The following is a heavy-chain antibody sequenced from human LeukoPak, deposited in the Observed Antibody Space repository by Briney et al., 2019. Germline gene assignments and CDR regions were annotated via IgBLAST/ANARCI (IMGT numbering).Heavy chain of an antibody. V-gene: IGHV1-46*01. CDR2: TNPSGGST. Sequence: ASVKVSCKASGYTFTSYYMHWVRQAPGQGLEWMGITNPSGGSTSYAQKFQGRVTMTRDTSTSTVYMELSSLRSEDTAVYYCARAAAPIITMIVVDLEDYYFDYWGQGTLVTVSS. D-gene: IGHD3-22*01. CDR3: ARAAAPIITMIVVDLEDYYFDY. J-gene: IGHJ4*02. CDR1: GYTFTSYY.